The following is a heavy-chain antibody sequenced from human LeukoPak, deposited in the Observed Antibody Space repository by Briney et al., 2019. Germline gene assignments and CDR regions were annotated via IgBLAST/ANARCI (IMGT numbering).Heavy chain of an antibody. CDR2: IQYDGSNK. J-gene: IGHJ4*02. V-gene: IGHV3-30*02. CDR1: GFTFSGLG. CDR3: AKFTLVATADY. Sequence: PGGSLRLSCAASGFTFSGLGMHWVRQAPGKGLEWLAFIQYDGSNKYYADSVKGRFTISRDNSKNTLYLQMNSLRTEDTAVYYCAKFTLVATADYWGQGTLVTVSS. D-gene: IGHD5-12*01.